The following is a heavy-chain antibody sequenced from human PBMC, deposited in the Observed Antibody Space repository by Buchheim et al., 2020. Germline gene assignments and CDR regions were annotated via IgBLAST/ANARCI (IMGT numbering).Heavy chain of an antibody. CDR2: INHSGST. V-gene: IGHV4-4*02. Sequence: QVQLQESGPGLVKPSGTLSLTCAVSGGSISSSNWWSWVRQPPGKGLEWIGEINHSGSTNYNPSLKSRVTISVDTSKNQFSLKLSSVTAADTAVYYCARGAPRGRNPPYCGGDCRLGFDYWGQGTL. CDR1: GGSISSSNW. CDR3: ARGAPRGRNPPYCGGDCRLGFDY. D-gene: IGHD2-21*02. J-gene: IGHJ4*02.